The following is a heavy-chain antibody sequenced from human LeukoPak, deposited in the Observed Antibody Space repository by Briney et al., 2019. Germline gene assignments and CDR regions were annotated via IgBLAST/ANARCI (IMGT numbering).Heavy chain of an antibody. V-gene: IGHV3-15*01. D-gene: IGHD4-17*01. CDR2: IKSKTDGGTT. J-gene: IGHJ4*02. Sequence: GGSLRLSCAASGFTFSNGWMSWVRQGPGKGLEWVGRIKSKTDGGTTDYAAPVKGRFTISRDDSKNTLYLQMNSLKTEDTAVYYCTTALYGCRQNDYWGQGTLVTVSS. CDR3: TTALYGCRQNDY. CDR1: GFTFSNGW.